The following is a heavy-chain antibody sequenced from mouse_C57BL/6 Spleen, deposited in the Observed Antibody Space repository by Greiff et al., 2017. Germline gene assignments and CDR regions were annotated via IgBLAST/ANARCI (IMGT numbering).Heavy chain of an antibody. D-gene: IGHD2-2*01. V-gene: IGHV1-69*01. CDR3: AELYYVYH. CDR2: IDPSDSYT. CDR1: GYTFTSYW. Sequence: QVQLQQPGAELVMPGASVKLSCKASGYTFTSYWMHWVKQRPGQGLEWIGEIDPSDSYTNYNQKFKGKSTLTVDKSSSTAYMQLSSLTSEDSAVYYCAELYYVYHWGQGTTLTVSS. J-gene: IGHJ2*01.